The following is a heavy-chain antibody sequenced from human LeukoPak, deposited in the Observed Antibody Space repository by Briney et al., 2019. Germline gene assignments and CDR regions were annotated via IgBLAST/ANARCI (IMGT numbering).Heavy chain of an antibody. Sequence: GGSLRLSCEASGFTFSSYWMHWVGQAPGKGLVWVSRINSDGSSTSYADSVKGRFTISRDNAKKTLYLQMNSLRAEDTAVYYCASGEFDYYDSIIFGGQGTLVTVSS. CDR2: INSDGSST. V-gene: IGHV3-74*01. CDR3: ASGEFDYYDSIIF. D-gene: IGHD3-22*01. J-gene: IGHJ4*02. CDR1: GFTFSSYW.